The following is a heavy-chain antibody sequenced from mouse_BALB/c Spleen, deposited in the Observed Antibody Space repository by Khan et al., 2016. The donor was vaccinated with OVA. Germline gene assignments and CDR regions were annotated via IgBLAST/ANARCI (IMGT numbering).Heavy chain of an antibody. J-gene: IGHJ2*01. CDR1: GYTFINYW. CDR2: INPSTGYT. D-gene: IGHD1-1*01. V-gene: IGHV1-7*01. CDR3: ARRGLRWDFDY. Sequence: QVQLQQSGAELAKPGASVKMSCKASGYTFINYWILWIKQWPGQGLEWIGYINPSTGYTEYNQNFKDKATLTADKSSSTAYMQLSSLTSEDSTVYYGARRGLRWDFDYWGQGTTLTVSS.